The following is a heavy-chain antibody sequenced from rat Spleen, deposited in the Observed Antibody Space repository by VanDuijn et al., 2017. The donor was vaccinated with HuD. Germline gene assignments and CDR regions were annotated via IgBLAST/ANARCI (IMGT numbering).Heavy chain of an antibody. D-gene: IGHD1-11*01. J-gene: IGHJ3*01. Sequence: EVQVVESGGGLVQPGRSLKLSCAASGFTFSNYYMAWVRQAPTKGLEWVAYISTGGGSTYYRDSVKGRFTISKDNARSTPTLQMDSLRADDTATYYCTTSETWFAYWGQGTLVTVSS. V-gene: IGHV5-27*01. CDR3: TTSETWFAY. CDR1: GFTFSNYY. CDR2: ISTGGGST.